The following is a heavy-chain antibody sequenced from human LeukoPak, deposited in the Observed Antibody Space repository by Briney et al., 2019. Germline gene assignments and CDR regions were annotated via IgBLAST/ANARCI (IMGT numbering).Heavy chain of an antibody. CDR2: ISSSSSYI. V-gene: IGHV3-21*01. CDR3: ARSRYGSGSQFDY. D-gene: IGHD3-10*01. J-gene: IGHJ4*02. CDR1: GFSFSAYS. Sequence: SGGSLRLSCAASGFSFSAYSMNWVRQAPGKGLEWVSFISSSSSYIYYADSVQGRFTISRDNAKSSLYLQMNSLRAGDTAVYSCARSRYGSGSQFDYWGQGTLVTVSS.